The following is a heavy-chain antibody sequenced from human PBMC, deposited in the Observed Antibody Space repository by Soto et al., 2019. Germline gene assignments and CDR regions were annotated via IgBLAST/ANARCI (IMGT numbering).Heavy chain of an antibody. CDR2: IIQMAGLA. D-gene: IGHD5-12*01. V-gene: IGHV1-69*04. CDR3: ARGAGGYRYAFDS. J-gene: IGHJ3*02. Sequence: QVQLVQSGAEVKKPGSSVKVSCKASGGIFSSYSISWVRQAPEQGLEWMGRIIQMAGLADYAQRFQGRVTITADKSTSTAYMELTSLTSEDTGIYYCARGAGGYRYAFDSWGQGTMVTVSS. CDR1: GGIFSSYS.